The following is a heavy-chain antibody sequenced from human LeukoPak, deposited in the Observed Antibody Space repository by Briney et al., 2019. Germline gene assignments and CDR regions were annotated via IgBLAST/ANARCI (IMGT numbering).Heavy chain of an antibody. D-gene: IGHD5-18*01. CDR3: AKAMQIYSYGFDY. CDR1: GFTVSTNY. CDR2: IYSGGDT. J-gene: IGHJ4*02. Sequence: GGSLRLSCAASGFTVSTNYMTWVRQAPGKGLEWVSIIYSGGDTYYADSVKGRFTISRDNSKNTLYLQMNSLRGEDTAVYYCAKAMQIYSYGFDYWGQGTLVTVSS. V-gene: IGHV3-53*01.